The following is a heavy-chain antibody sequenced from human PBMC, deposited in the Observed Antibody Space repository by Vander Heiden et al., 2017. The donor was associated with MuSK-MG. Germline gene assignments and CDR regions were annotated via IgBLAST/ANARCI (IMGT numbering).Heavy chain of an antibody. CDR3: ARGVSGWNNWFDP. J-gene: IGHJ5*02. D-gene: IGHD6-19*01. Sequence: EVQLVESGGGLVQPGGSLRLPCAASGFTFSTYWMHWVRQAPGKGLVWVSRISSDGSSTTYADSVKGRFTISRDNAKNTLYLQMNSLRAEDTAVYYCARGVSGWNNWFDPWGQGTLVTVSS. CDR1: GFTFSTYW. V-gene: IGHV3-74*01. CDR2: ISSDGSST.